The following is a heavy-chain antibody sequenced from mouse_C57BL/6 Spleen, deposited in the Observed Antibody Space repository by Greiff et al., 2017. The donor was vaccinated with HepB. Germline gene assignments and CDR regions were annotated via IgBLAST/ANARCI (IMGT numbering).Heavy chain of an antibody. J-gene: IGHJ2*01. D-gene: IGHD4-1*01. CDR1: GFTFSSYG. Sequence: DVQLQESGGDLVKPGGSLKLSCAASGFTFSSYGMSWVRQTPDKRLEWVATISSGGSYTYYPDSVKGRFTISRDNAKNTLYLQMSSLKSEDTAMYYCANWDDFDYWGQGTTLTVSS. CDR2: ISSGGSYT. CDR3: ANWDDFDY. V-gene: IGHV5-6*01.